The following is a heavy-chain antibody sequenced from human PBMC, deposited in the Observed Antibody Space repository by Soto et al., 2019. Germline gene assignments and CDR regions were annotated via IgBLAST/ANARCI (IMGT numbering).Heavy chain of an antibody. D-gene: IGHD3-10*01. J-gene: IGHJ6*02. V-gene: IGHV4-59*08. CDR3: ARKGFGATHGLVDV. CDR2: IYNIGST. Sequence: AETLSLTCTVSVGSISGYCWSCLLQPPGKGLQWIGYIYNIGSTSYNPSLRSRVTISVDTSKNQFSLKLTSVTVADASLYYCARKGFGATHGLVDVWGQGTTVTVSS. CDR1: VGSISGYC.